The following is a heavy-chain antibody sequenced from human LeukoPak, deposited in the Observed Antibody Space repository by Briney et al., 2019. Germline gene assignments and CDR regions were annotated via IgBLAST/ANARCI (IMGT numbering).Heavy chain of an antibody. V-gene: IGHV4-38-2*02. CDR1: GYFISTSYY. J-gene: IGHJ1*01. CDR3: ASLYYYGSGSYYIQYFQH. Sequence: SETLSLTCTVSGYFISTSYYWGWIRQPPGKGLEWIGSIYHSGSTYYNPSLKSRVTISVDTSKNQFSLKLSSVTAADTAVYYCASLYYYGSGSYYIQYFQHWGQGTLVTVSS. CDR2: IYHSGST. D-gene: IGHD3-10*01.